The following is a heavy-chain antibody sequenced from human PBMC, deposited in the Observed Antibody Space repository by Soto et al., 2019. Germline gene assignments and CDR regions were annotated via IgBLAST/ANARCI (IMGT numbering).Heavy chain of an antibody. CDR1: GFTFSSYS. V-gene: IGHV3-48*01. Sequence: EVQLVESGGGLVQPGGSLRLSCAASGFTFSSYSMNWVRQAPGKGLEWVSYINSSSSTIYYADSVKGRFTISRDNAKNSLYLQMNSLIAEDTAVYYCARQPRVRSKAFAIWGQGRMVTVSS. CDR2: INSSSSTI. J-gene: IGHJ3*02. CDR3: ARQPRVRSKAFAI. D-gene: IGHD4-17*01.